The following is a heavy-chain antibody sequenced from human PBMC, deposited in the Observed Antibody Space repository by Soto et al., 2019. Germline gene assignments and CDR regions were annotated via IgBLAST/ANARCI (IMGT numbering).Heavy chain of an antibody. D-gene: IGHD3-3*01. J-gene: IGHJ6*02. CDR3: ARDHPITIFGVVTPLYYYYGMDV. Sequence: SVKVSCKASGGTFSSYAISWVRQAPGQGLEWMGGIIPIFGTANYAQKLQGRVTMTTDTSTSTAYMELRSPRSDDTAVYYCARDHPITIFGVVTPLYYYYGMDVWGQGTTVTVSS. CDR1: GGTFSSYA. V-gene: IGHV1-69*05. CDR2: IIPIFGTA.